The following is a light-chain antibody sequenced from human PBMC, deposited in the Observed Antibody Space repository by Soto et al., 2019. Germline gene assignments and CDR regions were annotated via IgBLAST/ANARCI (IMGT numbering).Light chain of an antibody. Sequence: DIVMTQSPLSLPVTPGEPASISCRSSQSLLHSNGYNYLDWYLQKPGQSPQLLIYLGSNRASGVPDRFRGSGSGTDFTLKTSRVEAEDVGVYYCMQALQTPRTFGQGTKVEIK. V-gene: IGKV2-28*01. CDR3: MQALQTPRT. CDR1: QSLLHSNGYNY. J-gene: IGKJ1*01. CDR2: LGS.